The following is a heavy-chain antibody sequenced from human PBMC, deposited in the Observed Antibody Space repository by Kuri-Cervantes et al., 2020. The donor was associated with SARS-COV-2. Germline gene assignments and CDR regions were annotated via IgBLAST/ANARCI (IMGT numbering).Heavy chain of an antibody. CDR1: GDSISTTTYY. D-gene: IGHD5-18*01. CDR3: ARPYVGYSYGGLYY. Sequence: SETLSLTCTVSGDSISTTTYYWGWIRQPPGKGLEWIGSIYYSGSTYYNPSLRRRITMSVDTSKNQLSLKLTSVTAADTAVYYCARPYVGYSYGGLYYWGHGTPVTVSS. J-gene: IGHJ4*01. V-gene: IGHV4-39*07. CDR2: IYYSGST.